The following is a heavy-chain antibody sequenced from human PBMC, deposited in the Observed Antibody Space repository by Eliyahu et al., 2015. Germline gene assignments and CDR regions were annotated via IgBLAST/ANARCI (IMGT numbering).Heavy chain of an antibody. J-gene: IGHJ4*02. Sequence: EVQLVESGGGLVQPGGSLRLSCXVXVFTFSSYWMXWVRQAPGKGLEWVASIKQDGSEKYYVDSVKGRFTISRDNAKNSVYLQMNSLRAEDTAVYYCAREKDNILGYTDYWGQGTLVTVSS. V-gene: IGHV3-7*01. D-gene: IGHD5-12*01. CDR1: VFTFSSYW. CDR2: IKQDGSEK. CDR3: AREKDNILGYTDY.